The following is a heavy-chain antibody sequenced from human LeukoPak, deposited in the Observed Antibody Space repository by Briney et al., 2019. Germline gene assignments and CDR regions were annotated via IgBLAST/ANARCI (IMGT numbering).Heavy chain of an antibody. Sequence: GGSLRLSCTASGFTFGDYAMSWVRQAPGKGLEWVGFIRSKAYGGTTEYAASVKGRFTISRDDSKSIAYLQMNSLKTEDTAVYYCARRITMVRGGPRFDPWGQGTLVTVSS. CDR2: IRSKAYGGTT. CDR3: ARRITMVRGGPRFDP. D-gene: IGHD3-10*01. V-gene: IGHV3-49*04. J-gene: IGHJ5*02. CDR1: GFTFGDYA.